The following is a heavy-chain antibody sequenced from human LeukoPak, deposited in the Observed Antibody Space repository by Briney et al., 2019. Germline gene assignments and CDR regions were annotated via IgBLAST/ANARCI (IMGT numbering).Heavy chain of an antibody. D-gene: IGHD1-1*01. CDR1: GFTFSSYA. Sequence: PGGSLRLSCAASGFTFSSYAMSWVRQAPGKGLEWVSAISGSGGSTYYADSVKGRFTISRDNSKNTLYLQMNSLRAEDTAVYYCAKDVYGTRNPCYFDYWGQGTLVTVSS. CDR3: AKDVYGTRNPCYFDY. V-gene: IGHV3-23*01. J-gene: IGHJ4*02. CDR2: ISGSGGST.